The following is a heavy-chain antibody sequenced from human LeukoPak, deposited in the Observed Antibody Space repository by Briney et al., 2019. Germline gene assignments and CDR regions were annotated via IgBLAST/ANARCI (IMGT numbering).Heavy chain of an antibody. CDR1: GGSFSSSDYY. V-gene: IGHV4-61*08. D-gene: IGHD7-27*01. CDR3: ASRKLGNDY. Sequence: SETLSLTCTVSGGSFSSSDYYWSWIRQSPGKGLEWIGYIYYTGSTSYNPSLKSRVTISADTSKNEFSLKLNSVTAADTAVYYCASRKLGNDYWGQGTLVTVSS. J-gene: IGHJ4*02. CDR2: IYYTGST.